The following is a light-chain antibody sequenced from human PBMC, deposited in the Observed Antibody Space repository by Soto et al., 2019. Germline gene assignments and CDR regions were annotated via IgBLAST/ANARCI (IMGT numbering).Light chain of an antibody. J-gene: IGKJ5*01. CDR3: QQYNKWPTIT. CDR2: GAS. Sequence: ETVMTQSPDTLSVSPGERVTLSSSGSQSVSRSLAWYQQKPGQSPRLLVYGASTSATGIPARFSGSGSGTEFTLTISSLKSEDFAVYYCQQYNKWPTITFGQGTRLEIK. CDR1: QSVSRS. V-gene: IGKV3-15*01.